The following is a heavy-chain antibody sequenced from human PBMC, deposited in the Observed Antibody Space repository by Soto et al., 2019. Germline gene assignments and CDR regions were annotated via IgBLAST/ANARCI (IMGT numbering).Heavy chain of an antibody. V-gene: IGHV4-4*07. CDR3: ARGQRFSDWFDP. CDR2: FSLSGTT. Sequence: PSETLSLTCTVSGASITGSFFWSWIRQPAGKGLEWIGRFSLSGTTNYNPSLRSRVTISLDTSMNHFSLRLSSVTAADTAVYYCARGQRFSDWFDPWGQGTLVTVSS. CDR1: GASITGSFF. J-gene: IGHJ5*02. D-gene: IGHD3-3*01.